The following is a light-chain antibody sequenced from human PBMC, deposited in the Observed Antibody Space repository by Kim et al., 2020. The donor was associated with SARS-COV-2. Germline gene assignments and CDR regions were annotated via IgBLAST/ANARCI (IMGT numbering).Light chain of an antibody. CDR1: NIGSKD. V-gene: IGLV3-9*01. CDR2: RDS. CDR3: QVWDSSTDV. Sequence: SVAVARGQTARITGGGNNIGSKDVHWYQQKPGQAPVLVIYRDSNRPSGIPERFSGSNSGNTATLTISRAQAGDEADYYCQVWDSSTDVFGTGTKVTVL. J-gene: IGLJ1*01.